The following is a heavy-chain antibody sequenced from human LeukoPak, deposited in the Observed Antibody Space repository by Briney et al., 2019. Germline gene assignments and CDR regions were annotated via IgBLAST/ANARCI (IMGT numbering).Heavy chain of an antibody. Sequence: GGSLRLSCEASGFTFSNQWMHWVRQVPGKGLVWVSRINGDGSSTSYADSVKGRFSIFRDNAKNTASLHMNSLRVEDTAVYYCARGSYYFESGSWGQGTLVTVSS. V-gene: IGHV3-74*01. CDR2: INGDGSST. J-gene: IGHJ5*02. CDR1: GFTFSNQW. CDR3: ARGSYYFESGS. D-gene: IGHD3-22*01.